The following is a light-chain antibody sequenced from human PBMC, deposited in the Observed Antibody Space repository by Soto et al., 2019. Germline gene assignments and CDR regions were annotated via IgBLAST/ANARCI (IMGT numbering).Light chain of an antibody. CDR3: QQYHTTPLT. Sequence: DIVMTQSPDSLPVSLGERATINCKSSQSVLYSSNNRNFLAWYQHKPGQPPKLLIYWASTRESGVPDRFSGSGSGTDFTLTISSLQAEDVAVYYCQQYHTTPLTFGGGTRVEI. V-gene: IGKV4-1*01. CDR1: QSVLYSSNNRNF. J-gene: IGKJ4*01. CDR2: WAS.